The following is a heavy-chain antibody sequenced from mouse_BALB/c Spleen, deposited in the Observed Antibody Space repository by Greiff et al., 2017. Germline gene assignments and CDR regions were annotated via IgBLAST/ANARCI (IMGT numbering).Heavy chain of an antibody. CDR1: GFSLTSYG. J-gene: IGHJ1*01. Sequence: VKLVESGPGLVAPSQSLSITCTVSGFSLTSYGVHWVRQPPGKGLEWLGVIWAGGSTNYNSALMSRLSISKDNSKSQVFLKMNSLQTDDTAMYYCARRDGSSYWYFDVWGAGTTVTVSS. V-gene: IGHV2-9*02. CDR3: ARRDGSSYWYFDV. CDR2: IWAGGST. D-gene: IGHD1-1*01.